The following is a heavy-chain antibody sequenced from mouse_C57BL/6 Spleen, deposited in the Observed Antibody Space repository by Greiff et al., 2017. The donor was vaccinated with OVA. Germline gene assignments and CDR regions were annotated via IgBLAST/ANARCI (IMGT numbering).Heavy chain of an antibody. Sequence: EVQLQQSGPELVKPGASVKMSCKASGYTFTDYNMHWVKQSHGKSLEWIGYINPNNGGTSYNQKFKGKATLTANKSSSTAYMELRSLTSEDSAVYYCAREGRWSFDYWGQGTTLTVSS. V-gene: IGHV1-22*01. CDR2: INPNNGGT. J-gene: IGHJ2*01. CDR3: AREGRWSFDY. D-gene: IGHD1-1*02. CDR1: GYTFTDYN.